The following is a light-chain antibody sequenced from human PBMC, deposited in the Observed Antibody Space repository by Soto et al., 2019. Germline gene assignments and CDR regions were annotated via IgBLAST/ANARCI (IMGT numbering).Light chain of an antibody. Sequence: QSVLTQPASVSGFPGQSITISCTRTSSDVGRYNFVSWYQQHPGKAPKLMICEVTKRPSGVSNRFSGSKSGNTASLTISGLQAEDEADYYCCSDAGSGIYVFGTGTKVTVL. CDR1: SSDVGRYNF. J-gene: IGLJ1*01. CDR2: EVT. CDR3: CSDAGSGIYV. V-gene: IGLV2-23*02.